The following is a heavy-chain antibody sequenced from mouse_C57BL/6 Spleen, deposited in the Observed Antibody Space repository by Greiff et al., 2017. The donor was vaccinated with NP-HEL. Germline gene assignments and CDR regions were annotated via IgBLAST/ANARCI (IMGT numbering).Heavy chain of an antibody. V-gene: IGHV1-55*01. J-gene: IGHJ4*01. CDR2: IYPGSGST. CDR3: ARSVSNYLYYYAMDY. CDR1: GYTFTSYW. D-gene: IGHD2-5*01. Sequence: QVQLKQPGAELVKPGASVKMSCKASGYTFTSYWITWVKQRPGQGLEWIGDIYPGSGSTNYNEKFKSKATLTVDTSSSTAYMQLSSLTSEDSAVYYCARSVSNYLYYYAMDYWGQGTSVTVSS.